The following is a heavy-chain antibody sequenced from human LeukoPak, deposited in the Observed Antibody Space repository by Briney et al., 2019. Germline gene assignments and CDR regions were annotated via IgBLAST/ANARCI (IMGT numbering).Heavy chain of an antibody. V-gene: IGHV1-2*02. CDR3: ARALSIVGAIFYFDY. CDR2: INPNSGGT. J-gene: IGHJ4*02. Sequence: ASVKVSCKASGYTFTGCYMHWVRQAPGQGLEWMGWINPNSGGTNYAQKFQGRVTMTRDTSISTAYMELSRLRSDDTAVYYCARALSIVGAIFYFDYWGQGTLVTVSS. D-gene: IGHD1-26*01. CDR1: GYTFTGCY.